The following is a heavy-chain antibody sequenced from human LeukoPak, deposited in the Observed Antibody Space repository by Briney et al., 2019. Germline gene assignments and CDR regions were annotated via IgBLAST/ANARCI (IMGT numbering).Heavy chain of an antibody. D-gene: IGHD2-21*02. V-gene: IGHV4-34*01. CDR2: INHSGST. CDR1: GGSFSGYY. J-gene: IGHJ6*04. Sequence: SETLSLTCAVHGGSFSGYYWSWIRQPPGKGLEWIGEINHSGSTNYNPSLKSRVTISVDTSKNQFSLKLSSVTAADTAVYYCARVRCGGDCYFFRRGMDMDVWGKGTTVTVSS. CDR3: ARVRCGGDCYFFRRGMDMDV.